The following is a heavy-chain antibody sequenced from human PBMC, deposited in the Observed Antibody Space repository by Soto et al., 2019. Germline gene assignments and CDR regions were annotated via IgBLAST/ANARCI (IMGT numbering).Heavy chain of an antibody. CDR3: ARGWVTTGIYYYYGMDV. CDR2: INHSGST. J-gene: IGHJ6*02. D-gene: IGHD4-17*01. V-gene: IGHV4-34*01. Sequence: PSETLSLTCAVYGGSFSCYYWSWIRQPPGKGLEWIGEINHSGSTSYNPSLKSRVTISVDTSKNQFSLKLSSVTAADTAVYYCARGWVTTGIYYYYGMDVWGLGTTVTVSS. CDR1: GGSFSCYY.